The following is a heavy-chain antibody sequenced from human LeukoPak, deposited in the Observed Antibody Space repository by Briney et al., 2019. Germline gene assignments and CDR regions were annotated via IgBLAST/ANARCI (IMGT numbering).Heavy chain of an antibody. CDR2: ISGGGDNT. CDR1: GFTFSSYA. D-gene: IGHD3-10*01. Sequence: GGSLRLSCAASGFTFSSYAMSWVRQAPGKGLEWVSAISGGGDNTYYAGSVRGRFTVSRDNSKNTLYVQMTSLRAEDTAVYYCAREDIPMVLSLDHWGQGTLVTVSS. V-gene: IGHV3-23*01. CDR3: AREDIPMVLSLDH. J-gene: IGHJ4*02.